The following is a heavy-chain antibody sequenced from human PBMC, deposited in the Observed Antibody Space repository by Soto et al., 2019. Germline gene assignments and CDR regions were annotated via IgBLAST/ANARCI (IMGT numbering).Heavy chain of an antibody. Sequence: SETLSLTCAVYGGSFSGYYWSWIRQPPGKGLEWIGEINHSGSTNYNPSLKSRVTISVDTSKNQFSLKLSSVTAADTAVYYCASMDRRPGGFSPLFYYDYGMDVWGQGTTVTVSS. D-gene: IGHD3-16*01. V-gene: IGHV4-34*01. CDR1: GGSFSGYY. CDR3: ASMDRRPGGFSPLFYYDYGMDV. CDR2: INHSGST. J-gene: IGHJ6*02.